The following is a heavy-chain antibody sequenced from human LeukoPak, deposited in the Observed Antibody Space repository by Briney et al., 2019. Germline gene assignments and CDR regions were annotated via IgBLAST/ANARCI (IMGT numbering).Heavy chain of an antibody. J-gene: IGHJ5*02. V-gene: IGHV1-8*01. CDR2: MHPKSGNT. CDR1: GYTFTNND. D-gene: IGHD2-15*01. CDR3: ARDQDIVVVVAALRQREMGGFDP. Sequence: ASVKVSCKASGYTFTNNDINWVRQGTGQGPEWMGWMHPKSGNTGYAQKFQGRVTMTRNTSISTAYMELSSLRSDDTAVYYCARDQDIVVVVAALRQREMGGFDPWGQGTLVTVSS.